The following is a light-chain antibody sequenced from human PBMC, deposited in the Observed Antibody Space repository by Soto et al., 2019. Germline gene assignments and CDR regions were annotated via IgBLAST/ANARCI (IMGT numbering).Light chain of an antibody. CDR3: QSYDSRLSGSV. J-gene: IGLJ3*02. V-gene: IGLV1-40*01. CDR1: SSNIGAGYD. Sequence: QSVLTQPPSVSGAPGQRVTISWTGSSSNIGAGYDVHWYQQLPGTAPKLLIYGNSNRPSGVPDRFSGSKSGTSASLAITGLQAEDEADYYCQSYDSRLSGSVFGGGTKLIVL. CDR2: GNS.